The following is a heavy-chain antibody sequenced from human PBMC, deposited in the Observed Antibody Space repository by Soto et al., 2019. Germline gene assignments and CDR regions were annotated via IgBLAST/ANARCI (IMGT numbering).Heavy chain of an antibody. CDR3: ARDGVRVAVAGPFDY. V-gene: IGHV3-48*02. D-gene: IGHD6-19*01. CDR1: GFTFSSYS. Sequence: GGSLRLSCAASGFTFSSYSMNWVRQAPGKGLEWVSYISSSSSTIYYADSVKGRFTISRDNAKNSLYLQMNSLRDEDTAVYYCARDGVRVAVAGPFDYWGQGTLVTVSS. CDR2: ISSSSSTI. J-gene: IGHJ4*02.